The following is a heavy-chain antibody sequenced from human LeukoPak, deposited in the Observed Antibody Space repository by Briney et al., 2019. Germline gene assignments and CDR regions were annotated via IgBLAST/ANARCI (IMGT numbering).Heavy chain of an antibody. CDR2: ISVSGGST. CDR1: GYTLSSYA. CDR3: AKDRLELRLGAFDI. J-gene: IGHJ3*02. Sequence: PGGSLRLSCAASGYTLSSYAMSWLRQAPGKGLEGVSAISVSGGSTYYADSVKGRFTISRDNSKNTLYLQMNSLRAEDTAVYYCAKDRLELRLGAFDISGQGTLVTVSS. D-gene: IGHD1-7*01. V-gene: IGHV3-23*01.